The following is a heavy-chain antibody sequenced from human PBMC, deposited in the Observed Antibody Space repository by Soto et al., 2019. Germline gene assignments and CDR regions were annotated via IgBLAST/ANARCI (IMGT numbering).Heavy chain of an antibody. CDR3: ARTLRSGNLRFDY. Sequence: HLQESGPGLVKSFETLSLTCSVSGGSIRTAAYYWSWIPQRPGKALEWIGNIFYSGSTSFSSSLRSRVKISIDTSKNQFSLDLSSVSAADTAIYFCARTLRSGNLRFDYWGQGTLVTVSS. CDR2: IFYSGST. V-gene: IGHV4-31*03. J-gene: IGHJ4*02. D-gene: IGHD1-1*01. CDR1: GGSIRTAAYY.